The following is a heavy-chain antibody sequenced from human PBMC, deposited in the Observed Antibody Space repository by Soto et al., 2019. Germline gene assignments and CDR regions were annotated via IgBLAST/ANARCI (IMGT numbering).Heavy chain of an antibody. V-gene: IGHV4-39*01. CDR1: GGSLSSGGYY. CDR3: ARHVSYSGYDSIEEGYYYYYMDV. J-gene: IGHJ6*03. D-gene: IGHD5-12*01. Sequence: SENLSLTCTVSGGSLSSGGYYWGWIRQPPGKGLGGIGNIYYSGSTYYTPPLKSRVTISVDTSKNQFSLKLSSVTAADTAVYYCARHVSYSGYDSIEEGYYYYYMDVWGKGTTVTVSS. CDR2: IYYSGST.